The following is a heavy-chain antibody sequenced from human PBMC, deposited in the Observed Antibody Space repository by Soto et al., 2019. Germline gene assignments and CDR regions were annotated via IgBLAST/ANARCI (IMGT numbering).Heavy chain of an antibody. J-gene: IGHJ4*02. V-gene: IGHV3-23*01. D-gene: IGHD2-2*01. CDR1: GFTFSNYA. Sequence: EVQLLESGGGFVQPGGSLRLSCAASGFTFSNYAMSWVRQAPGKGLEWVSLISGSGDSAYYADSVKGRFTISRDSSKNTLFLQMNRLRAEDTAVYFCAKLGRYCSTFSCYVDYWGQGTLVTVSS. CDR2: ISGSGDSA. CDR3: AKLGRYCSTFSCYVDY.